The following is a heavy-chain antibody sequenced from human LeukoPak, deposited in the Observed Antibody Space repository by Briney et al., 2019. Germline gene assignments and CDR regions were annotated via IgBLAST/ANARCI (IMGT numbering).Heavy chain of an antibody. Sequence: GGALRLSCAASGFTFSDYYMSWIRQTPGKGLEWISYISSSGSAMFYADSVKGRFTISRDNAKNSLYLQMNSLRAEDTAVYYCARVRIQLWLHFDLWGRGTLVTVSS. CDR2: ISSSGSAM. CDR3: ARVRIQLWLHFDL. D-gene: IGHD5-18*01. V-gene: IGHV3-11*01. CDR1: GFTFSDYY. J-gene: IGHJ2*01.